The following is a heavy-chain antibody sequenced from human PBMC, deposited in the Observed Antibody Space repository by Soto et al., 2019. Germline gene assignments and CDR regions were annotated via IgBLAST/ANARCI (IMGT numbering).Heavy chain of an antibody. Sequence: QVQLVESGGGVVQPGRSLRLSCAASGFTFSSYCMHWVRQAPGKGLEWVAVIWYDGSNKYYADSVKGRFTISRDNSKNTLYLQMISLRAEDTAVYYGARGGDYYYGIDGWGQGTTVTVSS. CDR2: IWYDGSNK. CDR3: ARGGDYYYGIDG. J-gene: IGHJ6*02. V-gene: IGHV3-33*01. CDR1: GFTFSSYC.